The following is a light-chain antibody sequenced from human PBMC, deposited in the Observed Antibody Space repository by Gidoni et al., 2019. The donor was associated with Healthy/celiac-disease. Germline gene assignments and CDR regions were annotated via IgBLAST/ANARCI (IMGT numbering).Light chain of an antibody. J-gene: IGKJ4*01. Sequence: EIVLTPSPATLSLSPGDRATLSCRASQSVSSDLAWYQQKPGQAPRLLIYDASNRATGIPARFNGSGSGTDFTLTISSLEPEDFAVYYCQQRSNWPLTFGGGTKVEIK. CDR3: QQRSNWPLT. V-gene: IGKV3-11*01. CDR1: QSVSSD. CDR2: DAS.